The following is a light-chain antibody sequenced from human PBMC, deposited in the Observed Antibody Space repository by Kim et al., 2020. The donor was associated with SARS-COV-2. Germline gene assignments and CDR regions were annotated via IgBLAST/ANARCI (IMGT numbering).Light chain of an antibody. J-gene: IGKJ2*01. V-gene: IGKV3-20*01. Sequence: PAERATLSGRASQSVSRSYLAWFQQKPGQAPRLLISAASSRATGIPDRFSGSGSGTDFTLTISTLEPEDFAVYYCQQYGISPYTFGQGTKLEI. CDR1: QSVSRSY. CDR3: QQYGISPYT. CDR2: AAS.